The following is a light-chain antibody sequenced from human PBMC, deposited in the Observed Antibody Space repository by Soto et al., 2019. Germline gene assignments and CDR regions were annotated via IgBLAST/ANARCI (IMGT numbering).Light chain of an antibody. J-gene: IGKJ4*01. CDR3: QQTYSAPRT. V-gene: IGKV1-39*01. Sequence: EIQMTQSPSTLSASVGDRVTITCRASQSISSYLHWYQHKPGKAPNLLIYTATNLQSGVPSRFSGSGSGTEFTLTISSLQPEDFVTYYCQQTYSAPRTFGGGTKVDI. CDR1: QSISSY. CDR2: TAT.